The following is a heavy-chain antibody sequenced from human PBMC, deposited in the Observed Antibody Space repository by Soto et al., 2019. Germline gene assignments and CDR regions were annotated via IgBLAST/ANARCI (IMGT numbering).Heavy chain of an antibody. J-gene: IGHJ6*02. CDR3: ARDQEEYCSSTGCFGMDV. CDR2: IIPIFGTA. CDR1: GGTFSSYA. D-gene: IGHD2-2*01. V-gene: IGHV1-69*13. Sequence: SVKVSCKASGGTFSSYAISWVRQAPGQGLEWMGGIIPIFGTANYAQKFQGRVTITADESTSTAYMELSSLRSEDTAVYYCARDQEEYCSSTGCFGMDVWGQGTTVTVSS.